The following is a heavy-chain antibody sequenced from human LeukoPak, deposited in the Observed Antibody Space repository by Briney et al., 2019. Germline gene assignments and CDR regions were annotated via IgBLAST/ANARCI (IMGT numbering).Heavy chain of an antibody. J-gene: IGHJ6*03. CDR2: IIPIFGTA. CDR1: GGTFSSYA. Sequence: SVKVSCKASGGTFSSYAISWVRQAPGQGLEWMGGIIPIFGTANYAQKFQGRVTITADESTSTAYMELSSLRSEDTAVYYCAKVGSIAAAGDDYYYMDVWGKGTTVTVSS. CDR3: AKVGSIAAAGDDYYYMDV. V-gene: IGHV1-69*13. D-gene: IGHD6-13*01.